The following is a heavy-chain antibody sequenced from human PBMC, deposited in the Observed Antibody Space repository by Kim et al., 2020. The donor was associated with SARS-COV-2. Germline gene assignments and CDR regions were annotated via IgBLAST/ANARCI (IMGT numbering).Heavy chain of an antibody. J-gene: IGHJ4*02. CDR3: ARAYGGNSGIVFDY. V-gene: IGHV1-18*01. Sequence: AQKLQGRATMTTDTSTSTAYMELRSLRSDDTAVYYCARAYGGNSGIVFDYWGQGTLVTVSS. D-gene: IGHD4-17*01.